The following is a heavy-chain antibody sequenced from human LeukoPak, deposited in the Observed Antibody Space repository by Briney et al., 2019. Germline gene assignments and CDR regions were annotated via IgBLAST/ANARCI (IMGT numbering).Heavy chain of an antibody. J-gene: IGHJ6*04. V-gene: IGHV1-69*06. CDR1: GGTFSSYA. CDR3: ASGNIVATIAYYYYGMDV. Sequence: SVKVSCKASGGTFSSYAISWGRQAPGQGLEWMGGIIPIFGTANYAQKFQGRVTITADKSTSTAYMELSSLRSEDTAVYYCASGNIVATIAYYYYGMDVWGKGTTVTVSS. CDR2: IIPIFGTA. D-gene: IGHD5-12*01.